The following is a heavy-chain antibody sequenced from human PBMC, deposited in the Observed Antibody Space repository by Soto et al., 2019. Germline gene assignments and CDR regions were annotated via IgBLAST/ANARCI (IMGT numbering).Heavy chain of an antibody. V-gene: IGHV1-2*04. CDR1: GYTFTGHY. J-gene: IGHJ6*02. CDR2: INPKSGGT. Sequence: QVQLVQSGAEVIQPGASVKVSCKASGYTFTGHYIHWVRQAPGQGLEWLGRINPKSGGTKNAQKFQAWVTMTRDTSITTAYMEPSRLKSDDTAVYYCARGGPKWDLPSDYYYGMEVWGQGTTVTVSS. CDR3: ARGGPKWDLPSDYYYGMEV. D-gene: IGHD1-26*01.